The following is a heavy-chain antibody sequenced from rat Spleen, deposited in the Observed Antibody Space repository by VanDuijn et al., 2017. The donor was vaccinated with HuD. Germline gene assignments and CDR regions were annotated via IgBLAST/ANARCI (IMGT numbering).Heavy chain of an antibody. V-gene: IGHV5-31*01. Sequence: EVQLVESGGGLVQPGRSLKLSCVASGFTFNNYWMTWVRQAPGKGLEWVASINYTGGDTYYRDSVRGRFTISRDNAKSTLYLQMDSLRSEDTATYYCARSVFDYWGQGVMVTVSS. CDR2: INYTGGDT. CDR1: GFTFNNYW. CDR3: ARSVFDY. J-gene: IGHJ2*01.